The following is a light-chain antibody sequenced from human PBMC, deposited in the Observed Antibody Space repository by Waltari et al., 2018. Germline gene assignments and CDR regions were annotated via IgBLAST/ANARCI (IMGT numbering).Light chain of an antibody. CDR1: QDIRKE. V-gene: IGKV1-6*01. CDR2: AAS. CDR3: LQDYTYPPWT. J-gene: IGKJ1*01. Sequence: AIQMTQSPSSLSASVGERVPITCRASQDIRKEFAWYQQKPGKAPKLLIYAASSLHVGVPSRFSGSGSGTDFTLTISSLQPEDFATYYCLQDYTYPPWTFGQGTKVEI.